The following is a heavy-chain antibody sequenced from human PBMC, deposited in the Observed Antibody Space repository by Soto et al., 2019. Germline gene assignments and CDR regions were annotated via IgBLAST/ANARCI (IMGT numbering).Heavy chain of an antibody. Sequence: QMRLVQSGAEVKKPESSVKVSCKASGDTFSNFAFSWVRRAPGQGLEWMGGINPMFIEPDYAQKFRDRITIVADESTSRVYLELRSLRSYDTGVYFCSSDPHSTGWGSHVFYGMDAWGQGTTVTVTS. D-gene: IGHD6-19*01. V-gene: IGHV1-69*01. J-gene: IGHJ6*02. CDR1: GDTFSNFA. CDR3: SSDPHSTGWGSHVFYGMDA. CDR2: INPMFIEP.